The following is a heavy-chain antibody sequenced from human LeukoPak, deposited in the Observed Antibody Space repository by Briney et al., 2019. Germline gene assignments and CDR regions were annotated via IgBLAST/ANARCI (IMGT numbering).Heavy chain of an antibody. D-gene: IGHD4-17*01. CDR1: GFTFSDYY. CDR3: ARDGDYALY. CDR2: VSSGSSTI. V-gene: IGHV3-11*01. J-gene: IGHJ1*01. Sequence: GGSLRLSCAASGFTFSDYYMSWIRQAPGKGLEWVSYVSSGSSTIYYADSVKGRFTISRDNSKNTLYLQMNSLRAEDTAVYYCARDGDYALYWGQGTLVTVSS.